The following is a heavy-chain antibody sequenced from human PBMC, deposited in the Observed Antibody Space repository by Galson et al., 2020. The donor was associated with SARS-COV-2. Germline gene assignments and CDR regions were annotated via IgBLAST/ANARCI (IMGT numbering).Heavy chain of an antibody. J-gene: IGHJ4*02. CDR1: GFTFSNYV. CDR3: ARGGEWELPYYFDY. Sequence: GASLRLSCAASGFTFSNYVMHWVRQAPGKGPEWVAVISSDGSNSFYADSLKGRFTISRDNSKSTLYLQMNSLRAEDTAVYYCARGGEWELPYYFDYCGQGTLVTVSS. CDR2: ISSDGSNS. V-gene: IGHV3-30*04. D-gene: IGHD1-26*01.